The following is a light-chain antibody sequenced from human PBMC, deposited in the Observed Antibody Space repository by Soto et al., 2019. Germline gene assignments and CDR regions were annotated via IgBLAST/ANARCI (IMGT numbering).Light chain of an antibody. CDR3: FLSYSAARPVV. V-gene: IGLV7-46*01. Sequence: QTVVTEEPSLTVSPGGTVTLTCGSSTGPVTSGHYPYWFQQKPGQAPRTLIYDTSITHSWTPARFSGSLLGGKAALTLSGAQPDDEAAYYCFLSYSAARPVVFGGGTKLTVL. CDR2: DTS. J-gene: IGLJ2*01. CDR1: TGPVTSGHY.